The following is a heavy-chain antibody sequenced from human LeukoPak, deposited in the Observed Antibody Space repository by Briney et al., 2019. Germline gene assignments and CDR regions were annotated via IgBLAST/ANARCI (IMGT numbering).Heavy chain of an antibody. V-gene: IGHV4-61*02. CDR1: GGSINSGTYY. Sequence: SQTLSLTCTVSGGSINSGTYYWGWIRQPAGKGLEWIGRIYSSGSTNYNPSLKSRVTISVDMSKNQFSLKLSSVSAADTAVYYCARDLLHRGYAFDIWGQGTMVTVSS. D-gene: IGHD5-12*01. J-gene: IGHJ3*02. CDR2: IYSSGST. CDR3: ARDLLHRGYAFDI.